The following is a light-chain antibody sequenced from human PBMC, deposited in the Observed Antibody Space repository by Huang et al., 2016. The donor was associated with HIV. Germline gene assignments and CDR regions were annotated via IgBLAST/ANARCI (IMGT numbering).Light chain of an antibody. CDR1: QNINTH. CDR3: QQRVNGLT. CDR2: DAS. V-gene: IGKV3-11*01. Sequence: EIVLTQSPATLSFFPGQRVSLSCRASQNINTHLAWYQQRPGQPPRLLIYDASSRVPGGAARFSGSGSGKDFTLTISSLESEDFATYYCQQRVNGLTFGGGTKV. J-gene: IGKJ4*01.